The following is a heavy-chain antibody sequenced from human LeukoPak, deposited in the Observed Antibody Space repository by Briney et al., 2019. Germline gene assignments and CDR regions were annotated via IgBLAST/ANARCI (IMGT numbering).Heavy chain of an antibody. CDR3: ARDQGGYSYGYGNWFDP. CDR2: IIPIFGTA. V-gene: IGHV1-69*01. J-gene: IGHJ5*02. Sequence: LVKVSCKASGGTFSSYAISWVRQAPGQGLEWMGGIIPIFGTANYAQKFQGRVTITADESTSTAYMELSSLRSEDTAVYYCARDQGGYSYGYGNWFDPWGQGTLVTVSS. CDR1: GGTFSSYA. D-gene: IGHD5-18*01.